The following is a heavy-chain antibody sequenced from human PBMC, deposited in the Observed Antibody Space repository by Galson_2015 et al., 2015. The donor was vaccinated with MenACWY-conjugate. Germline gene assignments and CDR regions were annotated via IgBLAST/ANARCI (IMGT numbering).Heavy chain of an antibody. CDR1: GGTFRTYA. CDR3: ARGRTTPADAFDI. D-gene: IGHD4-17*01. Sequence: SVKVSCKAPGGTFRTYAISWVRQAPGQGLEWMGGIIAILGTPNYAQKFQGRVTITADESTSTAYMELRSLRSDDTAVYYCARGRTTPADAFDIWGQGTMVTVSS. J-gene: IGHJ3*02. V-gene: IGHV1-69*13. CDR2: IIAILGTP.